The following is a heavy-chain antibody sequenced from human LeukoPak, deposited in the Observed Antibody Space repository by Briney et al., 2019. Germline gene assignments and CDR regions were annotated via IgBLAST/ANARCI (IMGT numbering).Heavy chain of an antibody. D-gene: IGHD5-18*01. CDR1: GGTFSSYA. CDR2: IIPILGIA. V-gene: IGHV1-69*04. Sequence: SVTVSCKASGGTFSSYAISWVGQAPGQGLEWMGRIIPILGIANYAQKFQGRVTITADKSTSTAYMELSSLRSEDTAVYYCAKAVGYTNGPEWGQGTLVTVSS. J-gene: IGHJ4*02. CDR3: AKAVGYTNGPE.